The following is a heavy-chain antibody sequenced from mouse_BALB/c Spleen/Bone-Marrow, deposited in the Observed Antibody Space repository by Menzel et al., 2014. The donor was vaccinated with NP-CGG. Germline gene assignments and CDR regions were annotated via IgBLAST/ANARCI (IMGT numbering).Heavy chain of an antibody. J-gene: IGHJ1*01. CDR2: INPDSSSI. Sequence: VQLQQSGGGLVQPGGSLKLSCAASGFDFSRYWMSWVRQAPGKGLEWIGEINPDSSSINYTPSLKDKFIISRDNAKNTLYLQMSKVRSEDTALYYCALLGNYGYFDVWGAGTTVTVSS. CDR1: GFDFSRYW. D-gene: IGHD2-1*01. V-gene: IGHV4-1*02. CDR3: ALLGNYGYFDV.